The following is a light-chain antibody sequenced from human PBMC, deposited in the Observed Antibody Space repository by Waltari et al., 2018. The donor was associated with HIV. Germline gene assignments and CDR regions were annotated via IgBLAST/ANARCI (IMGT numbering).Light chain of an antibody. V-gene: IGLV2-14*01. J-gene: IGLJ2*01. CDR1: SSDIGAYNF. CDR3: ASYTRSGILL. Sequence: QSALTQPASVSGSPGKSITISCIGSSSDIGAYNFVPWYQQLPGKAPKLMIYEVSDRPSGSSNRFSGSKSGITASLTISGLQADDEADYYCASYTRSGILLFGGGTRLTVL. CDR2: EVS.